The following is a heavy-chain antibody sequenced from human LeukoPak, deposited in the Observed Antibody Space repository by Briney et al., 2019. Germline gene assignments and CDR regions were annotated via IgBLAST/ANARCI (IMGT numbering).Heavy chain of an antibody. Sequence: PGGSLRLSCVASGLSFINYAMTWVRQAPGKGLEWVSSINSGSAGSTSYADPVRGRSTISRDNSKNTLYLQMNSLRAEDTAVYYCARDEFADYFFYGMDVWGQGTTVTVSS. CDR1: GLSFINYA. CDR3: ARDEFADYFFYGMDV. V-gene: IGHV3-23*01. J-gene: IGHJ6*02. CDR2: INSGSAGST.